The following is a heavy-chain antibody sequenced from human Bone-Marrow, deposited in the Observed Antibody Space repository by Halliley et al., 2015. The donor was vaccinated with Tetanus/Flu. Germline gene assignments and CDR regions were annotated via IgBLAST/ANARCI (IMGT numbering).Heavy chain of an antibody. Sequence: IAPSDSYTNYGPSFQGHVTISADKSLSTVYVQWSSLKASDTAIYYCARQNTDTVTGFYYGMDVWGQGATVTVSS. D-gene: IGHD4-17*01. CDR3: ARQNTDTVTGFYYGMDV. J-gene: IGHJ6*02. CDR2: IAPSDSYT. V-gene: IGHV5-10-1*01.